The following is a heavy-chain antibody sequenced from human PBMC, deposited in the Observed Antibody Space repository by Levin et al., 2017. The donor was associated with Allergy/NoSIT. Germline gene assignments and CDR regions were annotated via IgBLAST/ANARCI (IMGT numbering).Heavy chain of an antibody. CDR1: GFTFSNYA. V-gene: IGHV3-30-3*01. CDR3: VREIAEEGT. Sequence: LSLTCAASGFTFSNYAMHWVRQAPGKGLEWVGVISDDGSSEFYIDSVKGRFTISRDNTKNRLYLQMDSLRAEDTALYYCVREIAEEGTWGQGTLVIVSS. CDR2: ISDDGSSE. D-gene: IGHD1-1*01. J-gene: IGHJ4*02.